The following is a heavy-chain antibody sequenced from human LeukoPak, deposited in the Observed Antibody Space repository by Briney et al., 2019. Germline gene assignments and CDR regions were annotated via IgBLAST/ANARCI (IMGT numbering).Heavy chain of an antibody. D-gene: IGHD2-21*02. CDR3: AKRGVTYCGGDCYSGHDAFDI. CDR2: ISGSGGST. J-gene: IGHJ3*02. V-gene: IGHV3-23*01. Sequence: GGSLRLSCAASGFTFSGYGMHWVRQAPGKGLEWVSAISGSGGSTYYADSVKGRFTISRDNSKNTLYLQMNSLRAEDTAVYYCAKRGVTYCGGDCYSGHDAFDIWGQGTMVTVSS. CDR1: GFTFSGYG.